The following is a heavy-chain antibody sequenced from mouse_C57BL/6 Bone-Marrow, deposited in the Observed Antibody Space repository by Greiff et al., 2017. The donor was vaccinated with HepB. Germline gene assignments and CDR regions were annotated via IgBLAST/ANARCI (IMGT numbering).Heavy chain of an antibody. D-gene: IGHD2-3*01. CDR3: ARSDYDAGFAY. CDR2: IYPGGGYT. Sequence: QVHVKQSGAELVRPGTSVKMSCKASGYTFTNYWIGWAKQRPGHGLEWIGDIYPGGGYTNYNEKFKGKATLTADKSSSTAYMQFSSLTSEDSAIYYCARSDYDAGFAYWGQGTLVTVSA. J-gene: IGHJ3*01. V-gene: IGHV1-63*01. CDR1: GYTFTNYW.